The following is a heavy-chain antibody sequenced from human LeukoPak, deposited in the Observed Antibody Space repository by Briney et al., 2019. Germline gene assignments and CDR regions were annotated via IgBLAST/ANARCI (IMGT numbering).Heavy chain of an antibody. CDR2: IYYSGST. D-gene: IGHD6-6*01. J-gene: IGHJ4*02. CDR1: GGSISSYY. CDR3: ASSYSSSSMVVDY. V-gene: IGHV4-59*01. Sequence: SETLSLTCTVSGGSISSYYWSWIRQPAGKGLEWIGYIYYSGSTNYNPSLKSRVTISVDTSKNQFSLKLSSVTAADTAVYYCASSYSSSSMVVDYWGQGTLVTVSS.